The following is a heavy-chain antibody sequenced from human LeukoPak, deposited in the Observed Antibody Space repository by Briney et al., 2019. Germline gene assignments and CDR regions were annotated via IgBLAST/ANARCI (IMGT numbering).Heavy chain of an antibody. V-gene: IGHV3-30*02. CDR3: AKADYSSSWYLGGFDY. J-gene: IGHJ4*02. D-gene: IGHD6-13*01. CDR1: GFTFSSYG. Sequence: PGGSLRLSCAASGFTFSSYGMHWVRQAPGKGLEWVAFIRYDGSNKYYADSVKGRFTISRDNSKNTLYLQMNSLRAEDTAVYYCAKADYSSSWYLGGFDYWGQGTLVTVSS. CDR2: IRYDGSNK.